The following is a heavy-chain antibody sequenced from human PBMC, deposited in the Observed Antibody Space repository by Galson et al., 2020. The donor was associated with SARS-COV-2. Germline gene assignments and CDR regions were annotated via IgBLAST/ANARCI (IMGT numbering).Heavy chain of an antibody. CDR2: ISYDGSNN. D-gene: IGHD3-3*01. CDR3: ARDSQYYDFWSGYYTSPGYYYYYYMDV. Sequence: GGSLRLSCAASGFTFSSYAMHWVRQAPGTGLEWVAVISYDGSNNYYADSVKGRFTISRDNSKNTLYLQMNSLRAEDTAVYYCARDSQYYDFWSGYYTSPGYYYYYYMDVWGKGTTVTVS. J-gene: IGHJ6*03. V-gene: IGHV3-30*04. CDR1: GFTFSSYA.